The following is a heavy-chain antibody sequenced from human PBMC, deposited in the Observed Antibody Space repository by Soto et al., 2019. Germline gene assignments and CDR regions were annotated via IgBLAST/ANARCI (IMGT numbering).Heavy chain of an antibody. CDR2: ISYDGNNK. Sequence: GGSLRLSCAASGFTFSSYGMSWVRQAPGKGLEWGAIISYDGNNKYSADSVKGRLTISRDNSKNTLYLQMNSLRAEDTAVYYCARSPTRIAVAGTASFDYWGQGTLVTVSS. CDR1: GFTFSSYG. J-gene: IGHJ4*02. D-gene: IGHD6-19*01. CDR3: ARSPTRIAVAGTASFDY. V-gene: IGHV3-30*03.